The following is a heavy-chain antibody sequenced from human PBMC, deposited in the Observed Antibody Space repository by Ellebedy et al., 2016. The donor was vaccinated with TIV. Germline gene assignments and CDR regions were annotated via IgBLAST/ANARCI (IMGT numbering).Heavy chain of an antibody. V-gene: IGHV3-48*04. CDR1: GFTFSTYP. CDR3: ARSLPGATVFNY. CDR2: ISGNSQAI. Sequence: GESLKISCVASGFTFSTYPMNWVRQAPGKGLEWISYISGNSQAIYQAESVKGRFTISRDNAMNSLSLQMSSLRAEDTAVYYCARSLPGATVFNYWGQGTLVTVSS. J-gene: IGHJ4*02. D-gene: IGHD1-26*01.